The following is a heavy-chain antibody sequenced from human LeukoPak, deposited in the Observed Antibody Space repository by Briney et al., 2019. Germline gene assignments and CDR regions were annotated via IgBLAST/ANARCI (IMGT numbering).Heavy chain of an antibody. CDR2: ISSSSSYT. J-gene: IGHJ3*02. CDR1: GFTFSSYE. Sequence: GGSLRLSCAASGFTFSSYEMNWVRQAPGKGLEWVSSISSSSSYTYYADSVKGRFTISRGNAKNSLYLQMNSLRAEDTAVYYCARGFTGAFDIWGQGTMVTVSS. CDR3: ARGFTGAFDI. V-gene: IGHV3-21*01.